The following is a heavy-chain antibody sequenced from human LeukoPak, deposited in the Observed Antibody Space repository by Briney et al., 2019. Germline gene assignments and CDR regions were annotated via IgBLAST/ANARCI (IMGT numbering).Heavy chain of an antibody. CDR3: AKFTSELRALDY. CDR2: ISGSGGST. Sequence: SGGSLRLSCAASGFTFSNYAMSWVRQAPGKGLEWVSAISGSGGSTYYADSVEGRFTISRDNSRDTLYLRMNSLRAEDTALYYCAKFTSELRALDYWGQGTLVAVSS. CDR1: GFTFSNYA. J-gene: IGHJ4*02. D-gene: IGHD1-7*01. V-gene: IGHV3-23*01.